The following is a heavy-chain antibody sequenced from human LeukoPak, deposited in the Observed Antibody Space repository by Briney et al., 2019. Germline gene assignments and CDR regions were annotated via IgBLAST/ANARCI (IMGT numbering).Heavy chain of an antibody. CDR2: IWYDGGNK. CDR1: GFTFSSYG. CDR3: ARDSPYYYDTTPFDY. J-gene: IGHJ4*02. Sequence: PGGSLRLSCAASGFTFSSYGMHWVRQAPGKGLEWVAVIWYDGGNKYYADSVKGRFTISRDNAKNSLYLQMNSLRAEDTAVYYCARDSPYYYDTTPFDYWGQGTLVTVSS. V-gene: IGHV3-33*01. D-gene: IGHD3-22*01.